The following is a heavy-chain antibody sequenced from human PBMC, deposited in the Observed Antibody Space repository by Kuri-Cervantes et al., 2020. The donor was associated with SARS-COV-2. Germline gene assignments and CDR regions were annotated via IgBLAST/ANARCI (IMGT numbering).Heavy chain of an antibody. CDR2: INPNSGGT. J-gene: IGHJ4*02. V-gene: IGHV1-2*06. D-gene: IGHD6-19*01. Sequence: ASVKVSCKASGYTFTGYYMHWVRQAPGQGLEWMGRINPNSGGTNYAQKFQGRVTMTRDTSISTAYLQWSSLKASDTAMYYCARGGYSSGWYSDGFDYWGQGTLVTVSS. CDR3: ARGGYSSGWYSDGFDY. CDR1: GYTFTGYY.